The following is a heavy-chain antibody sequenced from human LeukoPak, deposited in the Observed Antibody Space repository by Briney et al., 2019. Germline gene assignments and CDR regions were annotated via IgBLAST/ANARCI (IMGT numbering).Heavy chain of an antibody. J-gene: IGHJ3*02. V-gene: IGHV4-39*07. Sequence: SETLSLTCTVSGGSVSSSTYYWGWISQPPGKGLEWIGRIYYSGSTYYNPSLKSRVTISVDTSKNQFSLRLSSVTAADTAVYYCARDRAYGDYTDAFDMWGQGTMVTVSS. CDR1: GGSVSSSTYY. D-gene: IGHD4-17*01. CDR2: IYYSGST. CDR3: ARDRAYGDYTDAFDM.